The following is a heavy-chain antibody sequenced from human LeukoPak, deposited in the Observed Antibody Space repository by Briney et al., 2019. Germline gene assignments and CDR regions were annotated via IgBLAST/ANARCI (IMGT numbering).Heavy chain of an antibody. CDR3: ARGYGDHDAFDI. J-gene: IGHJ3*02. Sequence: ASVKVSCKASGYTFTGYYMHWVRQAPGQGLEWMGWINPNSGGTNYAQKFQGRVTMTRDMSTSTVYMELSSLRSEDTAVYYCARGYGDHDAFDIWGQGTMVTVSS. CDR2: INPNSGGT. CDR1: GYTFTGYY. V-gene: IGHV1-2*02. D-gene: IGHD4-17*01.